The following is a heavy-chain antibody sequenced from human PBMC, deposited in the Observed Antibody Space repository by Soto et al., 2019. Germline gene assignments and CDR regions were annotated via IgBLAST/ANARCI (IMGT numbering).Heavy chain of an antibody. V-gene: IGHV4-30-4*01. CDR2: IYYSGST. D-gene: IGHD2-2*01. J-gene: IGHJ5*02. CDR1: VGSISSGDYY. CDR3: AREDGLSNSFDP. Sequence: SETLSVTCTVSVGSISSGDYYWSWIRQPPGKGLEWIGYIYYSGSTYYNPSLKSRVTISVDTSKNQFSLKMSSVTAADTAVYYCAREDGLSNSFDPWGQGTLVTVSS.